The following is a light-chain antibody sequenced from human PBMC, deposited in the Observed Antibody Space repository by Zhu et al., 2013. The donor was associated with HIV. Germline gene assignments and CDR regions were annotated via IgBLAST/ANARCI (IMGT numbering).Light chain of an antibody. CDR2: GAS. J-gene: IGKJ5*01. CDR1: QGISTW. V-gene: IGKV1-12*01. CDR3: QQRSQT. Sequence: IQMTQSPSSVSASVGDRVTITCRASQGISTWLAWYQQKPGKVPKLLIYGASNLQSGVPPRFSGSGSGTDFILTISSLQPEDYAVYYCQQRSQTFGQGTRLEIK.